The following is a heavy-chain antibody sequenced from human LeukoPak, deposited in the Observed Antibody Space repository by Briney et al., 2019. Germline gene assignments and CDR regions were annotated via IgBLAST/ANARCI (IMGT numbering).Heavy chain of an antibody. CDR2: IYTSGST. V-gene: IGHV4-4*07. D-gene: IGHD2-15*01. J-gene: IGHJ4*02. CDR3: ARDHYCSGGSCYSDY. Sequence: PSETLSLTCSVPGGSISSYYWSWIRQPAGKGLEWIGRIYTSGSTNYNPSLKSRVTMSVDTSKIQFSLKLSSVTAADTAVYYCARDHYCSGGSCYSDYWGQGTLVTVSS. CDR1: GGSISSYY.